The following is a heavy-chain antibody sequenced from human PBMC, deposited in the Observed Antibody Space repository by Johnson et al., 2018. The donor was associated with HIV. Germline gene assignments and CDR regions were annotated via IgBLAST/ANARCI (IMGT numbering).Heavy chain of an antibody. CDR3: AREAPGSSGAFDI. CDR2: IYSGGST. CDR1: GFTVSSNY. Sequence: VQLVESGGGLVQPGGSLRLSCAASGFTVSSNYMSWVRQAPGKGLEWVSVIYSGGSTYYADSVKGRFTISRDNSKNTLYLQMNSLRAEDTDVYYCAREAPGSSGAFDIWGQGTMVTVSS. V-gene: IGHV3-66*01. D-gene: IGHD1-26*01. J-gene: IGHJ3*02.